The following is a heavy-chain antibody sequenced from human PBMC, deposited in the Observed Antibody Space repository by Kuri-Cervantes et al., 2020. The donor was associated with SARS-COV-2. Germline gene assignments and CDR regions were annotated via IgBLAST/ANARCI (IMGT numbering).Heavy chain of an antibody. V-gene: IGHV3-15*01. CDR1: GFSFSDAW. J-gene: IGHJ3*02. Sequence: GGSLRLSCVGTGFSFSDAWMSWVRQTPGKGLEWVGHIKSKTDGGTTDYAAPVKGRFTISRDDSKNTLYLQMNSLKTEDTAVYYCTTPDYYDSSGYYPPSFLLDIWGQGTMVTVSS. D-gene: IGHD3-22*01. CDR3: TTPDYYDSSGYYPPSFLLDI. CDR2: IKSKTDGGTT.